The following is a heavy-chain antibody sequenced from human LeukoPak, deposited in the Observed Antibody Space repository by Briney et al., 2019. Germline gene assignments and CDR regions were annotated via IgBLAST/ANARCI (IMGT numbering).Heavy chain of an antibody. Sequence: PGGSLRLSCAASGFTFSSYWMHWVRQVPGKGLVWVARINPGGSSITYADSVKGRFTISRDNAKNTLYLQMDSVRAEGTGVYYCARSNQADDYWGQGTLVTVSS. J-gene: IGHJ4*02. V-gene: IGHV3-74*01. CDR1: GFTFSSYW. CDR3: ARSNQADDY. CDR2: INPGGSSI. D-gene: IGHD1-14*01.